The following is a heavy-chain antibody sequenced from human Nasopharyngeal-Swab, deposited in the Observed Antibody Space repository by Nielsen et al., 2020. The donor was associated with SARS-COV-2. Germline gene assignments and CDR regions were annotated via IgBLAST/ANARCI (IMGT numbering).Heavy chain of an antibody. CDR3: ARGARPGGSFDY. V-gene: IGHV1-3*01. Sequence: ASEKGSCKASGETFTSYAMHWVRQAPGQRLEWMGWINAGNGNTKYSQKFQGSVTITRDTSASTAYMELSSLRSEDTAVYYCARGARPGGSFDYWGQGTLVTVSS. D-gene: IGHD1-26*01. CDR2: INAGNGNT. CDR1: GETFTSYA. J-gene: IGHJ4*02.